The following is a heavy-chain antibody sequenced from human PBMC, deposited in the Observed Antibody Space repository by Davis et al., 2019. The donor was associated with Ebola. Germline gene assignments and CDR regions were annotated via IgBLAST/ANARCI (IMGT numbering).Heavy chain of an antibody. Sequence: SLKIPCAASGFSFSTFGMHWVRQAPANGLERLAVIPYHATNKYYAHSVQGRFTISRDNAKNSLYLQMNSLRAEDTAVYYCARDGIIVLMVYPSNDNYYYGMDVWGKGTTVTVSS. CDR3: ARDGIIVLMVYPSNDNYYYGMDV. CDR1: GFSFSTFG. D-gene: IGHD2-8*01. V-gene: IGHV3-30*03. J-gene: IGHJ6*04. CDR2: IPYHATNK.